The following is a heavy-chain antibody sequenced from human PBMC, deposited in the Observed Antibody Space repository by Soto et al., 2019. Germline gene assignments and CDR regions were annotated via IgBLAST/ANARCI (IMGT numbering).Heavy chain of an antibody. D-gene: IGHD2-2*01. CDR3: AREFPGALVRSRAFDI. CDR1: GGSISSYY. Sequence: PSETLSLTCTVSGGSISSYYWSWIRQPAGKGLDWIGRIPSGESANYNPSLKSRVTMSIDTSKNQFSLKLSSVTAADTAVYFCAREFPGALVRSRAFDIWGPGTMVTVSS. CDR2: IPSGESA. J-gene: IGHJ3*02. V-gene: IGHV4-4*07.